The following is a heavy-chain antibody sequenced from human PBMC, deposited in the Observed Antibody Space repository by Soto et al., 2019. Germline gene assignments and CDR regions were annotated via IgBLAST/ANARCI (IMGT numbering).Heavy chain of an antibody. Sequence: QLQLEESGPGLVKPSETLSLMCTVSGGSISSSSYSWGWVRQPPWKGLEWIGSIYYSGSTYYNPSSKIRVTISVDTSKNQFSLKMRSMTAADAGVYFCARLLVGATPPLDSWGQGTLVTISS. CDR2: IYYSGST. V-gene: IGHV4-39*01. J-gene: IGHJ4*02. CDR1: GGSISSSSYS. D-gene: IGHD1-26*01. CDR3: ARLLVGATPPLDS.